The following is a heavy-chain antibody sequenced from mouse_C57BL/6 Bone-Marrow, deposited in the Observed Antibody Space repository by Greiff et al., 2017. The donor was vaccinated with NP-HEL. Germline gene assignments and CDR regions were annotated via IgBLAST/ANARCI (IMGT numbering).Heavy chain of an antibody. Sequence: QVQLQQSGAELVKPGASVKLSCKASGYTFTSYWMQWVKQRPGQGLEWIGEIDPSDSYTNYNQKVKGKATLTVDTSSSTAYMQLSSLTSEDSAVYYCARWGVYYDYDGFAYWGQGTLVTVSA. J-gene: IGHJ3*01. CDR1: GYTFTSYW. D-gene: IGHD2-4*01. CDR2: IDPSDSYT. V-gene: IGHV1-50*01. CDR3: ARWGVYYDYDGFAY.